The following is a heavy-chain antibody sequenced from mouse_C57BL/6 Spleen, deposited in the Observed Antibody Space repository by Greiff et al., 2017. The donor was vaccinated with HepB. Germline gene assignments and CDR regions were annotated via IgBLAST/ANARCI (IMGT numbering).Heavy chain of an antibody. V-gene: IGHV7-1*01. J-gene: IGHJ3*01. CDR3: ARDAEGKAFAY. D-gene: IGHD1-3*01. CDR2: SRNKANDYTT. CDR1: GFTFSDFY. Sequence: EVKLVESGGGLVQSGRSLRLSCATSGFTFSDFYMEWVRQAPGKGLEWIAASRNKANDYTTEYSASVKGRFIVSRDTSQSILYLQMNALRAEDTAIYYCARDAEGKAFAYWGQGTLVTVSA.